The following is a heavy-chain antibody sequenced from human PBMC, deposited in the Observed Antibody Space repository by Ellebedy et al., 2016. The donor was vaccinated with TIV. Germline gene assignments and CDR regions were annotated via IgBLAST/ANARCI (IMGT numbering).Heavy chain of an antibody. CDR2: ISSSSSTI. CDR3: ARENGSGSYWLTYYYYGMDV. J-gene: IGHJ6*02. Sequence: GGSLRLXCAASGFTFSSYSMNWVRQAPGKGLEWVSYISSSSSTIYYADSVKGRFTISRDNAKNSLYLQMNSLRAEDTAVYYCARENGSGSYWLTYYYYGMDVWGQGTTVTVSS. V-gene: IGHV3-48*04. CDR1: GFTFSSYS. D-gene: IGHD3-10*01.